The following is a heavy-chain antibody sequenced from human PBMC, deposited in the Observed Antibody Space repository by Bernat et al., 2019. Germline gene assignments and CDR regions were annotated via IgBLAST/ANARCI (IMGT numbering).Heavy chain of an antibody. CDR1: GFILTNYW. CDR2: IKRDGSET. V-gene: IGHV3-7*04. J-gene: IGHJ4*02. Sequence: EVQLVESGGGLVQPGGSLRLSCAASGFILTNYWMNWVRQAPGKGLEWVANIKRDGSETYYVDSVKGRFTISRDIAKNLLHLQMNSLRAEDTAIYYCVRGSAGAKDYWGQGTLVTVSS. CDR3: VRGSAGAKDY. D-gene: IGHD6-13*01.